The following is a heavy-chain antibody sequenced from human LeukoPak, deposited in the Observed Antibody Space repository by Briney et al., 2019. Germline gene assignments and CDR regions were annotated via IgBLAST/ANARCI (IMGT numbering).Heavy chain of an antibody. V-gene: IGHV3-30*18. Sequence: GGSLRLSCAASGFTFSSYGMHWVRQAPGKGLEWVAVISYDGSNKYYADSVKGRFTISRDNSKNTLYLQMNSLRAEDTAVYYCAKVPSLCLPEYYWGQGTLVTVSS. J-gene: IGHJ4*02. CDR3: AKVPSLCLPEYY. CDR1: GFTFSSYG. CDR2: ISYDGSNK. D-gene: IGHD2/OR15-2a*01.